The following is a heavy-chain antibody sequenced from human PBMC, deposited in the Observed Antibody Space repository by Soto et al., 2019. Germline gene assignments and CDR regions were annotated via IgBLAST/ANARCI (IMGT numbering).Heavy chain of an antibody. CDR2: INHSGST. D-gene: IGHD3-3*01. J-gene: IGHJ4*02. Sequence: SETLSLTCAVYGGSFSGYYWSWIRQPPGKRLEWIGEINHSGSTNYNPSLKSRVTISVDTSKNQFSLKLSSVTAADTAVYYCARVPLYYDFWSGSSGGYFDYWGQGTLVTVSS. CDR1: GGSFSGYY. V-gene: IGHV4-34*01. CDR3: ARVPLYYDFWSGSSGGYFDY.